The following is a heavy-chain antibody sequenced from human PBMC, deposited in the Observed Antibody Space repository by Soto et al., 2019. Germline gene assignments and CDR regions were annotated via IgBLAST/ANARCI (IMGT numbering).Heavy chain of an antibody. CDR2: IIPIFGTA. Sequence: SVKVSCKASGGTFSSYAISWVRQAPGQGLEWMGGIIPIFGTANYAQKFQDRVTITADESTSTAYMELSSLRSEDTAVYYCARASSSWYGGAFDIWGQGTMVTVSS. CDR3: ARASSSWYGGAFDI. V-gene: IGHV1-69*13. CDR1: GGTFSSYA. D-gene: IGHD6-13*01. J-gene: IGHJ3*02.